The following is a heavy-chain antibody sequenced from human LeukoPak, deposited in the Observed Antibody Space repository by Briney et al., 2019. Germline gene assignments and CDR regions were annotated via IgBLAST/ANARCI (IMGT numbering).Heavy chain of an antibody. CDR1: GYSFTSYW. CDR2: IYPGDSDT. J-gene: IGHJ4*02. CDR3: ARRRSYYYDSSGYYDY. Sequence: HGESLKISCKGSGYSFTSYWIGWVRQMLGKGLEWMGIIYPGDSDTRYSPSFQGQVTISADKSISTAYLQWSSLKASDTAMYYCARRRSYYYDSSGYYDYWGQGTLVTVPS. D-gene: IGHD3-22*01. V-gene: IGHV5-51*01.